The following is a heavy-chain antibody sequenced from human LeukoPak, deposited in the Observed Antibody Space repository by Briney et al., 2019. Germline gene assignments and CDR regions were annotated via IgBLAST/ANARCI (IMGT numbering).Heavy chain of an antibody. CDR3: AKTYYYGSGTFSFDH. D-gene: IGHD3-10*01. V-gene: IGHV3-23*01. CDR1: GFTFNSYA. CDR2: VSGRGDST. Sequence: PGGSLRLSCAASGFTFNSYAMTWVRQAPGKGLEWVSGVSGRGDSTYYADSVKGRFTISRDNSKNMVYMQMNSLTAEDTALYYCAKTYYYGSGTFSFDHWGQGTQVIVSS. J-gene: IGHJ4*02.